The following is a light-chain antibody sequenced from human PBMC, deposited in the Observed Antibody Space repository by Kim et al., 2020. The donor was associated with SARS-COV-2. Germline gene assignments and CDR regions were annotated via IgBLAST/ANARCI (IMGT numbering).Light chain of an antibody. J-gene: IGKJ5*01. CDR3: RQSYSTPRT. V-gene: IGKV1-39*01. CDR2: AAS. CDR1: QSISSY. Sequence: DIQMTQPPSSLTASVGDRVTITCRASQSISSYLNWYQQKPGKAPKLLIYAASSLQSGVPSRFSGSGSGTDFTLTISSLQPEDFATYYCRQSYSTPRTFGQGTRLEIK.